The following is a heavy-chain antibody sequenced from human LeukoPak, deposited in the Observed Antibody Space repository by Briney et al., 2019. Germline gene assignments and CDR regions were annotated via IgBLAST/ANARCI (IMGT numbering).Heavy chain of an antibody. V-gene: IGHV4-34*01. Sequence: SETLSLTCAAYGGSFSGYYWSWIRQPPGKGLEWIGEINHSGSTNYNPSLKSRVTISVDTSKNQFSLQLNSVTPEDTAVYYCARAPYSSGFLDSRGSLPDYWGQGTLVTVSS. J-gene: IGHJ4*02. CDR1: GGSFSGYY. CDR2: INHSGST. CDR3: ARAPYSSGFLDSRGSLPDY. D-gene: IGHD6-19*01.